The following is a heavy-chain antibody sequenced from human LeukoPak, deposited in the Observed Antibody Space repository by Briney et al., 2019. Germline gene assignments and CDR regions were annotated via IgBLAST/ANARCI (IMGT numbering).Heavy chain of an antibody. Sequence: PSETLSLTCTVSGCSICDYCWGWIRQPAGQGLEWIGRIFISGNTDYNPSLKSRVTMSLDTSKTQFSLKLSPVTAADTAVYYCAGTQPSDSGPGDYWGQGTLVTVSS. D-gene: IGHD1-26*01. CDR2: IFISGNT. CDR3: AGTQPSDSGPGDY. V-gene: IGHV4-4*07. CDR1: GCSICDYC. J-gene: IGHJ4*02.